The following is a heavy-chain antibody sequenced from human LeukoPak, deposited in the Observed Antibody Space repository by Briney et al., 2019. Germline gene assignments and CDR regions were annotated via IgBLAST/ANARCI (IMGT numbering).Heavy chain of an antibody. J-gene: IGHJ5*01. CDR3: ARVCCYFDSGSNPNWFDS. Sequence: SETLSLTCTVSGFCITSINCWGWIRQPPGKGLEWSTNICHSGRTYYNPSLESRVTTSIDTSKNQFSLRLSSVTAADTAVYYCARVCCYFDSGSNPNWFDSWGQGTLVTVSS. CDR1: GFCITSINC. D-gene: IGHD3-10*01. CDR2: ICHSGRT. V-gene: IGHV4-38-2*02.